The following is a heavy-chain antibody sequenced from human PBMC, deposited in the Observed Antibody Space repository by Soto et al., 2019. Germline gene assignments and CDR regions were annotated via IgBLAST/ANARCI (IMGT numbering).Heavy chain of an antibody. CDR1: GGSISSGGYY. J-gene: IGHJ3*02. V-gene: IGHV4-31*03. CDR2: IYYSGST. D-gene: IGHD3-22*01. CDR3: ARDHNTDSSGYCSDAFDI. Sequence: SETLSLTCTVSGGSISSGGYYWSWIRQHPGKGLEWIGYIYYSGSTYYNPSLKSRVTISVDTSKNQFSLKLSSVTAADTAVYYCARDHNTDSSGYCSDAFDIWGQGTMVTVSS.